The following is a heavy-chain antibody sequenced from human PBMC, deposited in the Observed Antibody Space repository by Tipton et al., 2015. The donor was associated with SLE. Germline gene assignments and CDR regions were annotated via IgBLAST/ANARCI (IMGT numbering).Heavy chain of an antibody. J-gene: IGHJ3*02. Sequence: GHVTISADKSISTAYLQWSSLKASDTAMYYCARPPLMGSDAFDIWGQGTMVTVSS. CDR3: ARPPLMGSDAFDI. V-gene: IGHV5-10-1*01. D-gene: IGHD1-26*01.